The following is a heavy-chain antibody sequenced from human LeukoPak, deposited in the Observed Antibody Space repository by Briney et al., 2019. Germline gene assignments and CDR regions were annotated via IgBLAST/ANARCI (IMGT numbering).Heavy chain of an antibody. V-gene: IGHV3-30*02. Sequence: PGGSLRLSCAASGFTFSSYGMHWVRQAPGKGLEWVAFIRYDGSNKYYADSVKGRFTISRDNSKNTLYLQMNSLRAEDTAVYYCASADDYYDSSGRVDYWGQGTLVTVSS. D-gene: IGHD3-22*01. J-gene: IGHJ4*02. CDR1: GFTFSSYG. CDR2: IRYDGSNK. CDR3: ASADDYYDSSGRVDY.